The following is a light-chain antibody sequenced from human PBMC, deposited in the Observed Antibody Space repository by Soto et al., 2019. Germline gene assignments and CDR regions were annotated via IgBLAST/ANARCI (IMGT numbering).Light chain of an antibody. CDR1: NRDVGGYNY. J-gene: IGLJ2*01. V-gene: IGLV2-14*01. CDR3: SSYSSSSGLDVI. Sequence: QSALAQPASVSGSPGQSITISCAGTNRDVGGYNYVSWYQQYPGKAPKLIIYEVTYRPSGVSNRFSGSKSGNTASLTISGLQAEDEADYYCSSYSSSSGLDVIFGGGTKLTVL. CDR2: EVT.